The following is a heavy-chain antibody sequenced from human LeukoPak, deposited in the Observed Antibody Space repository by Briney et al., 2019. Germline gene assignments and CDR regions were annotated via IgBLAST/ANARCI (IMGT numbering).Heavy chain of an antibody. V-gene: IGHV3-73*01. D-gene: IGHD3-22*01. CDR2: IRSKANSYAT. J-gene: IGHJ4*02. CDR1: GFTFSSYA. Sequence: GGSLRLSCAASGFTFSSYAMSWVRQASGKGLEWVGRIRSKANSYATAYAASVKGRFTISRDDSKNTAYLQMNSLKTEDTAVYYCTRAYYDSSGYYYYGNSWGQGTLVTVSS. CDR3: TRAYYDSSGYYYYGNS.